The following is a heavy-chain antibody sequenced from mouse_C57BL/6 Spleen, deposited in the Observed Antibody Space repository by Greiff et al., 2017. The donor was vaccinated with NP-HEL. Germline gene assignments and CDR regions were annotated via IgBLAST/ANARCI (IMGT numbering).Heavy chain of an antibody. CDR1: GYTFTDYY. J-gene: IGHJ3*01. CDR3: ARGYSNFFAY. D-gene: IGHD2-5*01. Sequence: EVQLQQSGPVLVKPGASVKMSCKASGYTFTDYYMNWVKQSPGKSLEWIGVINPYNGGTSYNQKFKGKATLTVDKSSSTAYMELNSLTSEDSAVYYCARGYSNFFAYWGKGTLVTVSA. CDR2: INPYNGGT. V-gene: IGHV1-19*01.